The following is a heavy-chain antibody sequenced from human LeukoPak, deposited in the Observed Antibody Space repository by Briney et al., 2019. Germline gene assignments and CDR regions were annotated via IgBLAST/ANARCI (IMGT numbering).Heavy chain of an antibody. D-gene: IGHD1-26*01. Sequence: SGGSLRLSCAASGFTFSSYGMHWVRQAPGKGLEWVAFIRYDGSNKYYADSVKGRFTISRDNSKNTLYLQMNSLRAEDTAVYYCARDLSEVGAETPFDYWGQGTLVTVSS. CDR1: GFTFSSYG. CDR2: IRYDGSNK. CDR3: ARDLSEVGAETPFDY. J-gene: IGHJ4*02. V-gene: IGHV3-30*02.